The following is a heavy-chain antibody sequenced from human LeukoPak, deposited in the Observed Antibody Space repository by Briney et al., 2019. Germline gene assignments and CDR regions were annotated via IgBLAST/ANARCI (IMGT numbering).Heavy chain of an antibody. D-gene: IGHD3-22*01. CDR3: ARRLYYYDSRGYQYYFDY. CDR1: RFTFSSYV. V-gene: IGHV3-20*04. J-gene: IGHJ4*02. Sequence: GGSLRLSCAASRFTFSSYVMSWVRQAPGKGLEWVSGINWNGGSTGYADSVKGRFTISRDNAKNSLFLQMNSLRAEDTALYYCARRLYYYDSRGYQYYFDYWGQGTLVTVSS. CDR2: INWNGGST.